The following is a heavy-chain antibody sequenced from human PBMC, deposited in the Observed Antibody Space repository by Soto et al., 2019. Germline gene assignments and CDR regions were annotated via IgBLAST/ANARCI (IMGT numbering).Heavy chain of an antibody. D-gene: IGHD3-10*01. Sequence: GGSLRLSCAASGFTFSNAWMNWVRQAPGKGLEWVGRIKSKTDGGTTDYAAPVKGRFTISRDDSKNTLYLQMNSLKTEDTAVYYCTTRYLWFGELTDYWGQGTLVTVSS. J-gene: IGHJ4*02. V-gene: IGHV3-15*07. CDR2: IKSKTDGGTT. CDR3: TTRYLWFGELTDY. CDR1: GFTFSNAW.